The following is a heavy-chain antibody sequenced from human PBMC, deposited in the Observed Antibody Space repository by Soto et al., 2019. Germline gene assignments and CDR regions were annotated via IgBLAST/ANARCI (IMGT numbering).Heavy chain of an antibody. V-gene: IGHV4-39*07. CDR3: ARARITIFGVVLGPDY. CDR1: GGSISTRSSY. D-gene: IGHD3-3*01. Sequence: SETLSLTCTVSGGSISTRSSYWGWIRQPPGKGLEWIGSINYSGSTYYNPSLKSRVTISVDTSKTRFSLNLSSVTAADTAVYYCARARITIFGVVLGPDYCGQGTLVTVSS. J-gene: IGHJ4*02. CDR2: INYSGST.